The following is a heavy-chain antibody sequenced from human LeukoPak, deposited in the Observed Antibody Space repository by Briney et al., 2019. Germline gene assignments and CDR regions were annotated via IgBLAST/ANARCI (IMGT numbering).Heavy chain of an antibody. Sequence: PSQTLSLTCTVSGGSISSGGYYWSWIRQHPGKGLEWIGDIYYSGSTYYNPSLKSRVTISVDTSKNQFSLKLSSVTAADTAVYYCARWVMVRGVITDLYYYYGMDVWGQGTTVDVSS. CDR1: GGSISSGGYY. D-gene: IGHD3-10*01. CDR3: ARWVMVRGVITDLYYYYGMDV. CDR2: IYYSGST. V-gene: IGHV4-31*03. J-gene: IGHJ6*02.